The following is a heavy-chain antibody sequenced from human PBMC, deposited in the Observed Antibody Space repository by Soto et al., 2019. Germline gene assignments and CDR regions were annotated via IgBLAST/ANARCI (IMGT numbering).Heavy chain of an antibody. CDR2: ISAYNGNT. J-gene: IGHJ5*02. CDR1: GYTFTSYG. V-gene: IGHV1-18*01. Sequence: ASVKVSCKASGYTFTSYGISWVRQAPGQGLEWMGWISAYNGNTNYVQKLQGRVTMTTDTSTSTAYMELRSLRSDDTAVYYCARVLGWAVVVPAATQDWFAPWGQGTLVTVSS. D-gene: IGHD2-2*01. CDR3: ARVLGWAVVVPAATQDWFAP.